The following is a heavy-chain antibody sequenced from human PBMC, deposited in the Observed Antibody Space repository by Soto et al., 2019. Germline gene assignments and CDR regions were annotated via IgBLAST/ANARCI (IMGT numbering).Heavy chain of an antibody. D-gene: IGHD6-13*01. CDR3: ARERPDGSRLDP. V-gene: IGHV4-30-4*01. CDR2: IYYSGST. Sequence: QVQLQESGPGLVKPSQTLSLTCTVSGGSISSGDYYWSWIRQPPGKGLEWIGYIYYSGSTYYNPSLTSRVPXXVXASKNQFSLQLSSVTAADTAVYYCARERPDGSRLDPWGQGTLVTVSS. J-gene: IGHJ5*02. CDR1: GGSISSGDYY.